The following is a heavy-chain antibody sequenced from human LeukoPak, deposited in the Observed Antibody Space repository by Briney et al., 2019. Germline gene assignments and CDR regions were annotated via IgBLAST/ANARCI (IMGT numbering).Heavy chain of an antibody. D-gene: IGHD2-2*01. CDR2: IYPGDSDT. J-gene: IGHJ5*02. V-gene: IGHV5-51*01. CDR3: ARQGKYCSSTSCYYFWFDP. CDR1: GYIFTRYW. Sequence: GESLQISCKGSGYIFTRYWIGWVRQLPGKGLEWMGIIYPGDSDTRYSPSFQGQVTISADKSISTAYLQWSSLKASDTAMYYCARQGKYCSSTSCYYFWFDPWGQGTLVTVSS.